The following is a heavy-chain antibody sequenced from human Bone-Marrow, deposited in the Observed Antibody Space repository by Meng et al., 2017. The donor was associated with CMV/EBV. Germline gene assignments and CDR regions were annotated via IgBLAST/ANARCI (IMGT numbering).Heavy chain of an antibody. D-gene: IGHD3-3*01. CDR2: INHSGST. V-gene: IGHV4-34*01. J-gene: IGHJ4*02. CDR3: ARVLGIFGVVTPPGYFDY. Sequence: SETLSLTCAVYGGSFSGYYWSWIRQPPGKGLEWIGEINHSGSTNYNPSLKSRVTISVDTSKNQFSLKLSSVTAADTAVYYCARVLGIFGVVTPPGYFDYWGQGTLVTVSS. CDR1: GGSFSGYY.